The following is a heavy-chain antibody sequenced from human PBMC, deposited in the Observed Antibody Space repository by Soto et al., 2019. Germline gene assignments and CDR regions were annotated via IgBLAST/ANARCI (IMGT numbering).Heavy chain of an antibody. CDR1: GFSLRSYA. V-gene: IGHV3-30*18. J-gene: IGHJ4*02. D-gene: IGHD2-21*01. CDR2: TSNDGKKV. CDR3: AKAGEVFGLVIFAYLDS. Sequence: QVQLVESGGGVGQPGTSLRVSWEISGFSLRSYAIHLVRQAPGKGLEGVAVTSNDGKKVSYADSVKGRFTVSRDNSKNTVALQMNSLRSEDTAVYFCAKAGEVFGLVIFAYLDSWGQGSLVTVSA.